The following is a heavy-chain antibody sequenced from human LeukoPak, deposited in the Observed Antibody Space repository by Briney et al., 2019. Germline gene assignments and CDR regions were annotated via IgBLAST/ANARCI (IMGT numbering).Heavy chain of an antibody. CDR3: TRDGRYSYGGYYYYGMDV. V-gene: IGHV3-66*01. D-gene: IGHD5-18*01. CDR2: IYSSDST. Sequence: PGGSLRLSCAASGFTVSSNYMSWVRQAPGKGLEWLTVIYSSDSTYYADSVKTSNTNSRNNSKNTLDNQMNSLRAEDSAVYYGTRDGRYSYGGYYYYGMDVWGQGTTVTVAS. CDR1: GFTVSSNY. J-gene: IGHJ6*02.